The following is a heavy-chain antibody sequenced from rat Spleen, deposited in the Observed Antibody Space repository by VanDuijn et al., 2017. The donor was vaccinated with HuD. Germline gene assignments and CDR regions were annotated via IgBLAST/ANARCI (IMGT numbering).Heavy chain of an antibody. Sequence: EVQLVESGGGLVQPGRSLKLSCAASGFTFSDSNMAWVRQAPKKGLDWVATIIYDGSRTYYRDSVKGRFTISRDNVKSTLYLQVDSLGSEDTATYYCTRGRVYFGYTGFDYWGQGVMVTVSS. CDR1: GFTFSDSN. CDR3: TRGRVYFGYTGFDY. J-gene: IGHJ2*01. CDR2: IIYDGSRT. D-gene: IGHD4-3*01. V-gene: IGHV5-7*01.